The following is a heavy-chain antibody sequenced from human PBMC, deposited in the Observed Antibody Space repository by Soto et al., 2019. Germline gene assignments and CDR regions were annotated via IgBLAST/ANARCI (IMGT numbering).Heavy chain of an antibody. CDR1: GGSISSYY. CDR2: IYYSGST. Sequence: SETLSLTCTVSGGSISSYYWSWIRQPPGKGLEWIGYIYYSGSTNYNPSLKSRVTISVDTSKNQFSLKLSSVTAADTAVYYCARETVSFYGDYAVFDYWGQGTLVTVSS. CDR3: ARETVSFYGDYAVFDY. D-gene: IGHD4-17*01. J-gene: IGHJ4*02. V-gene: IGHV4-59*01.